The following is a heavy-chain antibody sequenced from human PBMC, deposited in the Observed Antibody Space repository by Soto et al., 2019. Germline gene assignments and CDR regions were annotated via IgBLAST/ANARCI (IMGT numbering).Heavy chain of an antibody. D-gene: IGHD2-21*02. J-gene: IGHJ6*02. CDR2: IYHSGST. V-gene: IGHV4-4*02. CDR1: GGSISSSNW. CDR3: ARVGIVVVTAKVYYYYGMDV. Sequence: PSETLSLTCAVSGGSISSSNWLSWVRQPPGKGLEWIGEIYHSGSTNYNPSLKSRVTISVDKSKNQFSLKLSSVTAADTAVYYCARVGIVVVTAKVYYYYGMDVWGQGTTVTVSS.